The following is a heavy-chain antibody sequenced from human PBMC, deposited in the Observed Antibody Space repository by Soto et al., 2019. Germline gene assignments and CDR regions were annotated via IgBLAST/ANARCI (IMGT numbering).Heavy chain of an antibody. CDR2: IYYSGST. CDR1: GGSISSYY. D-gene: IGHD2-15*01. CDR3: ARDLSSATPGGFDY. Sequence: NPSETLSLTCTVSGGSISSYYWSWIRQPPGKGLEWIGYIYYSGSTNYNPSLKSRVTISVDTSKNQFSLKLSSVTAADTAVYYCARDLSSATPGGFDYWGQGTLVTVSS. V-gene: IGHV4-59*01. J-gene: IGHJ4*02.